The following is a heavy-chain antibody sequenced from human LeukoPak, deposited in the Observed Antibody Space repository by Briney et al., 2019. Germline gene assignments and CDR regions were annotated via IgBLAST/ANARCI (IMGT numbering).Heavy chain of an antibody. CDR3: ARGRGYDFWSGYYPLNYFDY. CDR2: INHSGST. V-gene: IGHV4-34*01. D-gene: IGHD3-3*01. Sequence: SETLSLTXAVYGGSFGGYYWSWIRQTPGKGLEWIGEINHSGSTNYNPSLKSRVTISVDTSKNQFSLKLSSVTAADTAVYYCARGRGYDFWSGYYPLNYFDYWGQGTLVTVSS. J-gene: IGHJ4*02. CDR1: GGSFGGYY.